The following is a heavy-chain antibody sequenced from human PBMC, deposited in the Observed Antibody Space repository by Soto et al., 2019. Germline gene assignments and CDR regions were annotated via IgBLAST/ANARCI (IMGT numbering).Heavy chain of an antibody. CDR1: GGSISRSTYY. CDR2: IYYSGST. D-gene: IGHD2-2*02. J-gene: IGHJ5*02. V-gene: IGHV4-39*01. CDR3: ARQVPAAIRLGWFDP. Sequence: PSETLSLTCTVSGGSISRSTYYWGWIRQPPGKGLEWIGRIYYSGSTYYRPSLKSRVTISVDTSKNQFSLKLSSVTAADTAVYYCARQVPAAIRLGWFDPWGQGTLVTVSS.